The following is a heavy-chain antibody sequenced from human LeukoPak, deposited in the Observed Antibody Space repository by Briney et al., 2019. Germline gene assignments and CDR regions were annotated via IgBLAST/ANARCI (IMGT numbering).Heavy chain of an antibody. J-gene: IGHJ3*02. Sequence: GGSLTLSCVTSGFTFSSYAIHWVRHAPGKGLEWVAVISFDGTHDFYAHSVKGRFTISRDNSKNTLYLQMNSLRADDTAVYYCARARATVTRISSFDIWGQGTMVTVSS. CDR1: GFTFSSYA. CDR3: ARARATVTRISSFDI. CDR2: ISFDGTHD. V-gene: IGHV3-30*14. D-gene: IGHD4-17*01.